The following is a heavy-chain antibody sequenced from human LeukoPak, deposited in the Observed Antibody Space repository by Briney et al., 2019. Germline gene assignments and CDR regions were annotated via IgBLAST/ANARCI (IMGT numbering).Heavy chain of an antibody. J-gene: IGHJ5*02. V-gene: IGHV3-23*01. CDR3: AKRGTTLYNWFDP. CDR2: ISGSGDST. D-gene: IGHD1-1*01. Sequence: HPGGSLRLSCAASGFTFSDYAMSRVRQAPGKGLEWVSRISGSGDSTYYADSVKGRFTTSRDNSKNTLYLQMNSLRAEDTAVYYCAKRGTTLYNWFDPWGKGTLVTVSS. CDR1: GFTFSDYA.